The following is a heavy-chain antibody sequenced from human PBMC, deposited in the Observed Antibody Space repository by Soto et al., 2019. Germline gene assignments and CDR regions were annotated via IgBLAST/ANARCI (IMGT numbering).Heavy chain of an antibody. CDR1: GFTFSSYW. V-gene: IGHV3-7*03. Sequence: QSGGSLRLSCAASGFTFSSYWMSWVRQAPGKGLEWVANIKQDGSEKYYVDSVKGRFTISRDNAKNSLYLQMNSLRAEDTAVYYCAVTMDWNPYYFDYWGQGTLVTVSS. CDR2: IKQDGSEK. D-gene: IGHD1-1*01. J-gene: IGHJ4*02. CDR3: AVTMDWNPYYFDY.